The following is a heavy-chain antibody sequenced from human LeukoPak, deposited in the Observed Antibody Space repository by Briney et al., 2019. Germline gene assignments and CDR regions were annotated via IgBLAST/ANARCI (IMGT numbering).Heavy chain of an antibody. V-gene: IGHV1-46*01. CDR1: GYTFTSYG. CDR3: ARESGSYSHNWFDP. J-gene: IGHJ5*02. CDR2: INPSGGST. D-gene: IGHD1-26*01. Sequence: VASVTVSCTASGYTFTSYGISWVRQAPGQGLEWMGIINPSGGSTSYAQKFQGRVTMTRDTSTSTVYMELSSLRSEDTAVYYCARESGSYSHNWFDPWGQGTLVTVSS.